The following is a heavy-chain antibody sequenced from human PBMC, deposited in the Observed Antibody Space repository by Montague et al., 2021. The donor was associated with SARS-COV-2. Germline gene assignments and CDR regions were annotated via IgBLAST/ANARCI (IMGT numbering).Heavy chain of an antibody. V-gene: IGHV3-21*01. D-gene: IGHD1-26*01. CDR2: ISSSSYI. J-gene: IGHJ4*02. Sequence: SLRLACAASGFTSSSYSMNWVRQAPGKGLEWVSSISSSSYIYYADSVEGRFTISRDNAKNSLYLQMNSLRAEDTAVYYCASDRGELHAADYWGQGTLVTVSS. CDR3: ASDRGELHAADY. CDR1: GFTSSSYS.